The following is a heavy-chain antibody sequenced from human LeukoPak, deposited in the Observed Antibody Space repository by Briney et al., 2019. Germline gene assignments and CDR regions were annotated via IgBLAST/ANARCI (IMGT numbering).Heavy chain of an antibody. CDR3: ATSGVRGVIIPSFDY. D-gene: IGHD3-10*01. Sequence: SETLSLTCAVYGGSFSGYYWSWIRQPPGKGLEWIGEINHSGSTNYNPSLKSRAIISVDTFKNQFSLKLSSVTAADTAVYYCATSGVRGVIIPSFDYWGQGTQVTVSS. V-gene: IGHV4-34*01. J-gene: IGHJ4*02. CDR1: GGSFSGYY. CDR2: INHSGST.